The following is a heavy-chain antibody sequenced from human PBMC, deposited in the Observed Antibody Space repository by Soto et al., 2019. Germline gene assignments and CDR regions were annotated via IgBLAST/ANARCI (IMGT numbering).Heavy chain of an antibody. J-gene: IGHJ4*02. Sequence: PSETLSLTCAVYGGSFSGYYWSWIRQPPGKGLEWIGEINHSGSTNYNPSLKSRVTISVDTSKNQFSLKLSSVTAADTAVYYCARGSLGWLRLDGLFEYWGQGTRVTVSS. V-gene: IGHV4-34*01. CDR1: GGSFSGYY. CDR2: INHSGST. D-gene: IGHD5-12*01. CDR3: ARGSLGWLRLDGLFEY.